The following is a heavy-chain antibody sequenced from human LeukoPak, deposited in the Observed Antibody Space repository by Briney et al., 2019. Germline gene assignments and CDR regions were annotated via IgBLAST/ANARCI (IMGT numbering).Heavy chain of an antibody. V-gene: IGHV3-15*07. J-gene: IGHJ4*02. Sequence: GGSLRLSCAASGFIVTNAWMNWVRQAPGKGLEWVGRIQSKTDGGKTDYAAPVKGRFTISRDDSKNTLYLQMNSLKTEDTAIYYCTTGIRGDWGQGTPVTVSS. CDR2: IQSKTDGGKT. CDR3: TTGIRGD. CDR1: GFIVTNAW. D-gene: IGHD3-3*02.